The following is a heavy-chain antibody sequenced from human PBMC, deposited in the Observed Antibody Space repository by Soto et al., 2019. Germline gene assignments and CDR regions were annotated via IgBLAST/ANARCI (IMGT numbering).Heavy chain of an antibody. D-gene: IGHD1-20*01. Sequence: QVQLQESGPGLVKPSETLSLTCTVSGGSISSYYWSWIRQPPGKGLEWIGYIYYSGSTNYNPSLKSRVTISVDTSKHQFSLKLSSVTAADTAVYYCARWYILGHYYYYGMDVWGQGTTVTVSS. V-gene: IGHV4-59*01. CDR1: GGSISSYY. CDR3: ARWYILGHYYYYGMDV. J-gene: IGHJ6*02. CDR2: IYYSGST.